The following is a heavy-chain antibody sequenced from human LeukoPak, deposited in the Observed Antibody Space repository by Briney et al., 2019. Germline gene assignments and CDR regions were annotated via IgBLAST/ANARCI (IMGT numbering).Heavy chain of an antibody. V-gene: IGHV4-38-2*02. Sequence: SETLSLTCTVSGSSITSGNYWGWIRQPPGKGLEWSGSIYHSGTTYYNPSLKTRVTISVDTSKNQFSLKLNSVTAADTAVYYCARAKSGSYDYWGQGTLVTVSS. D-gene: IGHD1-26*01. CDR1: GSSITSGNY. CDR2: IYHSGTT. J-gene: IGHJ4*02. CDR3: ARAKSGSYDY.